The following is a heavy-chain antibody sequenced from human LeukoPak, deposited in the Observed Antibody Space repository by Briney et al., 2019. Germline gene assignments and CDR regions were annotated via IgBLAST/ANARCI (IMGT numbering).Heavy chain of an antibody. V-gene: IGHV4-61*02. Sequence: SQTLSLTCTVSGGSISSGSYYWSWIRQPAGKGLEWIGRIYTSGSTYYNPSLKSRITISVDTSKNRFSLKLSSVTAADTAVYYCAAGWLQLPHYFDYWGQGSLVTVSS. CDR2: IYTSGST. CDR1: GGSISSGSYY. J-gene: IGHJ4*02. D-gene: IGHD5-24*01. CDR3: AAGWLQLPHYFDY.